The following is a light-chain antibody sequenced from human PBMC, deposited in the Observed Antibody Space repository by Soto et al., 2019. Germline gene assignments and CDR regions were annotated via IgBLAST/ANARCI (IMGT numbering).Light chain of an antibody. CDR1: SSDVGGYNY. CDR3: SSYAGSNHLV. J-gene: IGLJ3*02. V-gene: IGLV2-8*01. CDR2: EVS. Sequence: QSALTQPPSASGSPGQSVTISCTGTSSDVGGYNYVSWYQQHPGKAPKLMIYEVSKRPPGVPDRLSGSKSGNTASLTVSGLQAEDEADYYCSSYAGSNHLVFGLGTKLTVL.